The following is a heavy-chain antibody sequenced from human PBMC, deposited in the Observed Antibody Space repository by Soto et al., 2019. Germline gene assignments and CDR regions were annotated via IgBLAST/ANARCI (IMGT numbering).Heavy chain of an antibody. D-gene: IGHD3-9*01. CDR2: ISYSGST. J-gene: IGHJ6*02. Sequence: SETLSLTCAVYGGSFSGYYWSWVRQPPGKGLEWIGEISYSGSTNYNPSLKSRVTISVDTSKNQFSLKLSSVTAADTAVYYCARVRYFDSRGMDVWGQGTTVTVSS. CDR3: ARVRYFDSRGMDV. CDR1: GGSFSGYY. V-gene: IGHV4-34*01.